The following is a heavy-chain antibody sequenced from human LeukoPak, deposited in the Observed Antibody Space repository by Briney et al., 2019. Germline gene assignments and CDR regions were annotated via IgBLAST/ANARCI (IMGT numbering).Heavy chain of an antibody. J-gene: IGHJ4*02. D-gene: IGHD3-22*01. CDR1: GYTFTSYG. CDR2: ISAYNGNS. Sequence: ASVKVSCKASGYTFTSYGISWVRQAPGQGLEWMGWISAYNGNSNYAQKLQGRVTMTTDTSTSTAYMELRSLRSDDTAVYYCARGGTYYYDSSGSPGDYWGQGTLVTVSS. CDR3: ARGGTYYYDSSGSPGDY. V-gene: IGHV1-18*01.